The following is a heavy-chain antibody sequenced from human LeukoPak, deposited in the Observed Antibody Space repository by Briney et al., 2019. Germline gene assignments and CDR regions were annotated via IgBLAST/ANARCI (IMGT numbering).Heavy chain of an antibody. J-gene: IGHJ4*02. V-gene: IGHV3-30*18. CDR3: AKDRASMWCSSSSCYYFDN. D-gene: IGHD2-2*01. CDR2: ISYDGSNK. Sequence: GRPLRLSCVASGFTFSSYGMHWVRQAPGKGLEWVAVISYDGSNKYYADSVKGRFTISRDNSKNTLYLQMNSLRAEDTAVYYCAKDRASMWCSSSSCYYFDNWGQGTLVTVSS. CDR1: GFTFSSYG.